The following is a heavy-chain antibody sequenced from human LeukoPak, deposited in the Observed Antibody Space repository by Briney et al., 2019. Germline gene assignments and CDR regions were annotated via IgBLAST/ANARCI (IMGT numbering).Heavy chain of an antibody. CDR2: IYYSGST. CDR1: GGSISNYY. Sequence: SETLSLTCTVSGGSISNYYWTWIRQPPGKGLEWIGYIYYSGSTSYNPSLKSRVTISIDTSKNQFSLKLSSVTAADTAVYYCARYAGYSSSWYKGGGPFDYWGQGTLVTVSS. J-gene: IGHJ4*02. D-gene: IGHD6-13*01. CDR3: ARYAGYSSSWYKGGGPFDY. V-gene: IGHV4-59*08.